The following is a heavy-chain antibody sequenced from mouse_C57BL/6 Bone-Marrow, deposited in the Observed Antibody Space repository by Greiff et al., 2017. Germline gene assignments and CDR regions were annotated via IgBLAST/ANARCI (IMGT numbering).Heavy chain of an antibody. J-gene: IGHJ3*01. Sequence: EVQLHQSGPELVKPGASVKISCKASGYTFTDYYMNWVKQSHGKSLEWIGDINPNNGGTSYNQKFKGKATLTVDKSSSTAYMELRSLTSEDSAVYYCARGGFLFAYWGQGTLVTVSA. V-gene: IGHV1-26*01. CDR3: ARGGFLFAY. CDR1: GYTFTDYY. CDR2: INPNNGGT.